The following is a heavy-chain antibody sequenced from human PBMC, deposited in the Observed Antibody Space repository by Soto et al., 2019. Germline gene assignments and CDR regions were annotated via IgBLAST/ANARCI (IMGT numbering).Heavy chain of an antibody. D-gene: IGHD3-9*01. V-gene: IGHV3-9*01. J-gene: IGHJ4*01. CDR1: GFTFDDYA. CDR2: ITWNSGNI. Sequence: EVQLVEAGGCLVRPGRSLRLSCTASGFTFDDYAMHWVQQAPGRGLEWVSGITWNSGNIDYADSVKVRFTIPRDDDNNFLYFRMNRLRPEDTALYYCVKDFYSDFHRVLSTAECFFDYLGHGTLVTVSS. CDR3: VKDFYSDFHRVLSTAECFFDY.